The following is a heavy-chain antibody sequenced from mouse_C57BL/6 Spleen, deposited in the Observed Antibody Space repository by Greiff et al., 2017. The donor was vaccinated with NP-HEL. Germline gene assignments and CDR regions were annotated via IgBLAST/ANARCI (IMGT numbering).Heavy chain of an antibody. CDR3: AIPILLRYPYYAMDY. CDR2: IHPSDSDT. Sequence: QVHVKQPGAELVKPGASVKVSCKASGYTFTSYWMHWVKQRPGQGLEWIGRIHPSDSDTNYNQKFKGKATLTVDKSSSTAYMQLSSLTSEDSAVYYCAIPILLRYPYYAMDYWGQGTSVTVSS. D-gene: IGHD1-1*01. V-gene: IGHV1-74*01. CDR1: GYTFTSYW. J-gene: IGHJ4*01.